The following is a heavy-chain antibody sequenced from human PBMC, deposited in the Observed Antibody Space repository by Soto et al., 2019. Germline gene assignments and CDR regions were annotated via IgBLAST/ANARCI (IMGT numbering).Heavy chain of an antibody. V-gene: IGHV4-4*07. CDR1: GASMNSYH. CDR3: ARDQGVEAAGITWFDP. Sequence: SETLSLTCTVSGASMNSYHWSWIRQPAGKGLEWIGHIHSSGSTNYNPSLKSRVTMSVDTSKNQFSLRLMSLTAADTAVYYCARDQGVEAAGITWFDPWGQGYLVTVSS. CDR2: IHSSGST. D-gene: IGHD6-13*01. J-gene: IGHJ5*02.